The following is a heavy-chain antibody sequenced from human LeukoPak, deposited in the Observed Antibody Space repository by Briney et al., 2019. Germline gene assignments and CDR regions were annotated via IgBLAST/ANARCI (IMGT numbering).Heavy chain of an antibody. Sequence: SETLSLTCTVSGASISSSSYFWGWIRQPPGKGLEWIATIYDSGSPYYNPSFKSRVTIYVDAPKNQFSLKLNSVTAADTAVYYCAVAGARYSDTGGLYAFDFWGRGTMVTVSS. CDR1: GASISSSSYF. V-gene: IGHV4-39*01. CDR3: AVAGARYSDTGGLYAFDF. J-gene: IGHJ3*01. D-gene: IGHD2-8*02. CDR2: IYDSGSP.